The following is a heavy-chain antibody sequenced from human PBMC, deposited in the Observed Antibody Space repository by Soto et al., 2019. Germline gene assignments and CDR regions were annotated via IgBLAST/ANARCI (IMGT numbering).Heavy chain of an antibody. V-gene: IGHV4-59*01. CDR1: GGSISSYY. CDR3: ARYRINIEPHYYDILTGYSGFDP. J-gene: IGHJ5*02. D-gene: IGHD3-9*01. CDR2: IYYSGST. Sequence: SETLSLTCTVSGGSISSYYWSWIRQPPGKGLEWIGYIYYSGSTNYNPSLKSRVTISIDTSKNQFSLKLSYVTAADTAVYYCARYRINIEPHYYDILTGYSGFDPWGQGTLVTVSS.